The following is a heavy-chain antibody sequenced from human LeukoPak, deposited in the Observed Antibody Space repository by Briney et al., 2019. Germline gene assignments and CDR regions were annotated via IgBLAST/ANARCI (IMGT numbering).Heavy chain of an antibody. CDR2: ISSDGSST. J-gene: IGHJ4*02. Sequence: GGSLRLSCAASGFTFSASWMHWVRQAPGKGLVWLSRISSDGSSTNYADSVKGRFTISRDNAKNTLYLQMNGLSPEDTAVYYCAKRERAVSGTYYFDYWGQGTLVTVSS. CDR1: GFTFSASW. D-gene: IGHD6-19*01. V-gene: IGHV3-74*01. CDR3: AKRERAVSGTYYFDY.